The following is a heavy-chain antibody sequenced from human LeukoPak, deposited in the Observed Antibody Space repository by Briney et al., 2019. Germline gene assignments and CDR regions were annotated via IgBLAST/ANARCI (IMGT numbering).Heavy chain of an antibody. CDR2: ISYDGSNK. CDR1: GFTFSSYA. J-gene: IGHJ4*02. Sequence: GGSLRLSCAASGFTFSSYAIHWVRQAPGKGLEWVAVISYDGSNKYYADSVKGRFTISRDNSKNTLYLQMNSLRAEDTAVYYCARAVVVIISYFDYWGQGTLVTVSS. V-gene: IGHV3-30-3*01. CDR3: ARAVVVIISYFDY. D-gene: IGHD3-22*01.